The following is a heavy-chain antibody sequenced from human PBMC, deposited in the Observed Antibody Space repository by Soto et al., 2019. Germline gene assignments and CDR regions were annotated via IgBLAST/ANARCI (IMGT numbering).Heavy chain of an antibody. CDR1: GFTFSSYG. Sequence: PGGSLRLSCAASGFTFSSYGMHWVRQAPGKGLEWVAVISYDGSDKYYADSVKGRFTISRDNSKNTLYLQMNSLRAEDTAVYYCARGIATGQLDPWGQGTLVTVSS. CDR2: ISYDGSDK. D-gene: IGHD2-15*01. V-gene: IGHV3-30*03. CDR3: ARGIATGQLDP. J-gene: IGHJ5*02.